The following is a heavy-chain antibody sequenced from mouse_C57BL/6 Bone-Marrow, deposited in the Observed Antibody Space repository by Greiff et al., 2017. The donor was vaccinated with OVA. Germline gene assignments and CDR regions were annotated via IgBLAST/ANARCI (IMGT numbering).Heavy chain of an antibody. CDR2: IYPGNSDT. Sequence: EVQLQQSGTVLARPGASVKMSCTTSGYTFTSYWMHWVKQRPGQGLEWIGAIYPGNSDTSYNQKFKGKAKLTAVTSASTAYMELSSLTNADSAIYYCTRDNDSRYHYAMDYWGQGTSVTVST. D-gene: IGHD1-1*01. CDR1: GYTFTSYW. CDR3: TRDNDSRYHYAMDY. V-gene: IGHV1-5*01. J-gene: IGHJ4*01.